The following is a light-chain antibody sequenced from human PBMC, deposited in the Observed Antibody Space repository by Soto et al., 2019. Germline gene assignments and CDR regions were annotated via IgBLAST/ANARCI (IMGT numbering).Light chain of an antibody. V-gene: IGKV3-15*01. J-gene: IGKJ2*01. CDR3: QQYNDWPQT. CDR1: QSVSSN. CDR2: GAS. Sequence: EIVMTHFPATLSVSPGERATLSCSASQSVSSNLAWYQQKPGHAPRLLIYGASTRATGIPARFSGSGSGTEFTLTISSLQSEDFAVYYCQQYNDWPQTFGQGTKLEIK.